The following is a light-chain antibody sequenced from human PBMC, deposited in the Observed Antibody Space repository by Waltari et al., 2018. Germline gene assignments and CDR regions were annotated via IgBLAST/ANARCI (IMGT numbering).Light chain of an antibody. Sequence: SCRASQSVSRTLAWYHQKAGQATRLLICEASTRATGIPDRFSGSGRVTDFSLTINRMEGEVFAVHYCRKYGTLPASFGQGTTVEIK. CDR2: EAS. CDR1: QSVSRT. CDR3: RKYGTLPAS. J-gene: IGKJ1*01. V-gene: IGKV3-20*01.